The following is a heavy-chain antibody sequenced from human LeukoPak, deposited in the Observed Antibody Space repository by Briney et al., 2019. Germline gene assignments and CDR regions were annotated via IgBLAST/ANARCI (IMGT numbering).Heavy chain of an antibody. J-gene: IGHJ5*02. CDR3: ASGTSSTVVVENNWFDP. D-gene: IGHD2-15*01. Sequence: ASVKVSCKASGYTFTGYYMHWVRQAPGQGLEWMGWINPNSGGTNYAQKFQGRVTMTRDTSISTAYMELSRLRSDDTAVYYCASGTSSTVVVENNWFDPWGQGTLVTVSS. CDR2: INPNSGGT. CDR1: GYTFTGYY. V-gene: IGHV1-2*02.